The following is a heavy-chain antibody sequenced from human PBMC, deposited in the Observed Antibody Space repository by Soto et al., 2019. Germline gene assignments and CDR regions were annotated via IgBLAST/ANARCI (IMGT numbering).Heavy chain of an antibody. CDR2: ISSSSSTI. V-gene: IGHV3-48*02. D-gene: IGHD3-10*01. CDR3: ARDSGSGSYAHLHYYGMDV. J-gene: IGHJ6*02. CDR1: GFTFSSYS. Sequence: GGSLRLSCAASGFTFSSYSMNWVRQAPGKGLEWVSYISSSSSTIYYADSVKGRFTISRDNAKNSLYLQMNSLRDEDTAVYYCARDSGSGSYAHLHYYGMDVWGQGTTVTVSS.